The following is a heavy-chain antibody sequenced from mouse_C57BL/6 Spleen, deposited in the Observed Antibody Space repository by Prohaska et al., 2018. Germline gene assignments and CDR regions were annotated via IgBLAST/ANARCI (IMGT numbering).Heavy chain of an antibody. CDR2: IDPSDSYT. CDR3: ASRGDGYDNFDY. D-gene: IGHD2-2*01. CDR1: GYTFTSYW. Sequence: QVQLQQPGAELVMPGASVKLSCKASGYTFTSYWMHWVKQRPGQGLEWIGEIDPSDSYTNYNQKCKGKATLTVDKSASTAYMQLSSLTSEDSAVYYCASRGDGYDNFDYWGQGTTLTVSS. V-gene: IGHV1-69*01. J-gene: IGHJ2*01.